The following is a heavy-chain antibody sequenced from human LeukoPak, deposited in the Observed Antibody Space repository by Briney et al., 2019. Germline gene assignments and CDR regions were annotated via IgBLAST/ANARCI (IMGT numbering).Heavy chain of an antibody. V-gene: IGHV4-34*01. J-gene: IGHJ4*02. D-gene: IGHD2-15*01. CDR1: GGSFSGYY. Sequence: PSKTLSLTCAVYGGSFSGYYWSWIRQPPGKGLEWIGEINHSGSTNYNPSLKSRVTISVDTSKNQFSLKLSSVTAADTAVYYCARLVGPGGSDYWGQGTLVTVSS. CDR3: ARLVGPGGSDY. CDR2: INHSGST.